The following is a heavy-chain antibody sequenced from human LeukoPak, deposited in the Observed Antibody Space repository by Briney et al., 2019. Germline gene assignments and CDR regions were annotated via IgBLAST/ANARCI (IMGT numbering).Heavy chain of an antibody. Sequence: GGSLRLSCAASGFTFSSYAMHWVRQAPGKGLEWVAIISYDGSNKYYADSVKGRFTISRDNSKNTLYLQMNSLRAEDTAVYYCARDEVVVITLWYYYYGMDVWGQGTTVTVSS. CDR1: GFTFSSYA. D-gene: IGHD3-22*01. V-gene: IGHV3-30-3*01. CDR3: ARDEVVVITLWYYYYGMDV. J-gene: IGHJ6*02. CDR2: ISYDGSNK.